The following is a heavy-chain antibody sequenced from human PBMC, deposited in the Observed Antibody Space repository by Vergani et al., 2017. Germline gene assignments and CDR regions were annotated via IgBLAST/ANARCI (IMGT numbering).Heavy chain of an antibody. CDR1: GYTFTGYY. CDR2: INPNSGGT. Sequence: QVQLVQSGAEVKKPGASVKVSCKASGYTFTGYYRHWVRQAPGQGLEWMGWINPNSGGTNYAQKFQGRVTMTRDTSISTAYMELSRLRSDDTAVYYCAREDGDYYYYYGMDVWGQGTTVTVSS. CDR3: AREDGDYYYYYGMDV. V-gene: IGHV1-2*02. D-gene: IGHD4-17*01. J-gene: IGHJ6*02.